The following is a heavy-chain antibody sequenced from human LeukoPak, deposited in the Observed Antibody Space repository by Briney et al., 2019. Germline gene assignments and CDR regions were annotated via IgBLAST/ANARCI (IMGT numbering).Heavy chain of an antibody. V-gene: IGHV4-34*01. Sequence: PSETLSLTCAVYGESFRGYYWTWIRQTPGKGLEWIGEIDHIGRTTYNPSLKSRVTISVDTSKNQFSLRLTSVTASDTAVYYCARPVRCSATTCTGPFDYWGQGTLVTVSS. CDR1: GESFRGYY. D-gene: IGHD6-19*01. J-gene: IGHJ4*02. CDR3: ARPVRCSATTCTGPFDY. CDR2: IDHIGRT.